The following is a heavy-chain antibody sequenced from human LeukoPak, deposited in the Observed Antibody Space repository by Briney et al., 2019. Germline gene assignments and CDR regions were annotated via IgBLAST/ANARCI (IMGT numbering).Heavy chain of an antibody. CDR1: GFTFSSYA. V-gene: IGHV3-23*01. J-gene: IGHJ3*02. D-gene: IGHD6-19*01. CDR2: ISGSGGST. CDR3: AKDRIAVDTISSGAFDI. Sequence: QPGGSLRLSCAASGFTFSSYAMSWVRQAPGKGLEWVSAISGSGGSTYYADSVKGRFTISRDNSKNTLYLQMNSLRAEDTAVYYCAKDRIAVDTISSGAFDIWGQGTMVTVSS.